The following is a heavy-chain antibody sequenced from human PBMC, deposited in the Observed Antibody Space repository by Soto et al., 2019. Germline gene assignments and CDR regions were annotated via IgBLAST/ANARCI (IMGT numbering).Heavy chain of an antibody. CDR3: ARGDVVVLTATSNFDY. D-gene: IGHD2-21*02. V-gene: IGHV3-21*01. CDR2: ISSSYYI. J-gene: IGHJ4*02. CDR1: GFTFSSYI. Sequence: ESGGGLVKPGGSLTLSCAASGFTFSSYIMKWVLQAPGKRLEWVASISSSYYIKYADSVKGRFTISRDNAKNSLYLQMNSLRAEDTAVYYCARGDVVVLTATSNFDYWGQGNLVTVSS.